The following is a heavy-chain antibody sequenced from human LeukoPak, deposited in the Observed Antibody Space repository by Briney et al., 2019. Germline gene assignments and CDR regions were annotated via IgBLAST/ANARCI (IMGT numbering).Heavy chain of an antibody. CDR3: AKQMVERPHYYYMDV. CDR1: GFTFTSYV. Sequence: GGSLRLSCAASGFTFTSYVIHWVRQAPGKGLEWVAVIFFDGTKRYYADSVKGRFTISRDNSRNTVSLEMNSLRPEDTALYYCAKQMVERPHYYYMDVWGKGTTVTVSS. J-gene: IGHJ6*03. D-gene: IGHD2-15*01. CDR2: IFFDGTKR. V-gene: IGHV3-30*18.